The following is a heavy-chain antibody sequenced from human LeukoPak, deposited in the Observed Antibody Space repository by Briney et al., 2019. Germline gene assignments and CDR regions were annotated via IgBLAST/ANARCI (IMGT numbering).Heavy chain of an antibody. J-gene: IGHJ4*02. D-gene: IGHD2-15*01. CDR1: GFTFSSYS. CDR3: ARDLGYCSGGSCYMEAFDY. CDR2: ISSSSSYI. Sequence: GGSLSLSCVASGFTFSSYSMKWVRQAPGKGLEWVSSISSSSSYIDYADSVKGRFTISRDNSKNTLYLQMNSLRAEDTAVYYCARDLGYCSGGSCYMEAFDYWGQGTLVTVSS. V-gene: IGHV3-21*01.